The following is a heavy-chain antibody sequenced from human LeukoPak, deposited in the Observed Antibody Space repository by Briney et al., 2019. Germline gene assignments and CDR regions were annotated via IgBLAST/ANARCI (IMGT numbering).Heavy chain of an antibody. J-gene: IGHJ4*02. Sequence: GGSLRLSCAASGFTFSSYTMNWVRQAPGKGLEWVSSISSSSSYMYYADSVKGRFTISRDNAKNSLYLQMNSLRAEDTAVYYCARGLRYFDWLPDYWGQGTLVTVSS. CDR2: ISSSSSYM. V-gene: IGHV3-21*06. CDR3: ARGLRYFDWLPDY. CDR1: GFTFSSYT. D-gene: IGHD3-9*01.